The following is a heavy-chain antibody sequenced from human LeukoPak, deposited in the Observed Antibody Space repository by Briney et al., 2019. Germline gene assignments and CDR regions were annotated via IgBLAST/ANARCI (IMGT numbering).Heavy chain of an antibody. V-gene: IGHV4-30-4*01. J-gene: IGHJ3*02. CDR2: IYYSGST. D-gene: IGHD3-22*01. CDR3: ARGDCYDSSGYYYDAFDI. CDR1: GGSISSGDYY. Sequence: SETLSLTCTVAGGSISSGDYYWSWIRQPPGKGLEWIGYIYYSGSTYYNPSLKSRVTISVDTSKNQFSLKLSSVTAADTAVYYCARGDCYDSSGYYYDAFDIWGQGTMVTVSS.